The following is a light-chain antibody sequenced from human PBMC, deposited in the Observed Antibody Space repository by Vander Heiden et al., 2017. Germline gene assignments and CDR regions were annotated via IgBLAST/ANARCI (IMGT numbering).Light chain of an antibody. Sequence: QSVLTQPPSAAGTVGQGVNISCTGSSSNIGVNLVYWDQQYPGTAPKLLIYSDNQRTSGVPDRFSGSKSGPSAFLAISGLRSEDEADDYCATWDNSLSGRGIFGGGTKLTVV. CDR1: SSNIGVNL. V-gene: IGLV1-47*02. J-gene: IGLJ2*01. CDR2: SDN. CDR3: ATWDNSLSGRGI.